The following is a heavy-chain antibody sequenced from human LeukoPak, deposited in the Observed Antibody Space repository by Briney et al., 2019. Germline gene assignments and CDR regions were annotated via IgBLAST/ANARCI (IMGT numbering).Heavy chain of an antibody. CDR1: GYTFTSYY. Sequence: GASVKVSCKASGYTFTSYYMHWVRQAPGQGLEWMGIINPSGGSTSYAQKFQGRVTMTRDTSTSTVYMELSSLRSEDTAVYYCARSSPPMTTVTTRDYWGQGTLVSVSS. D-gene: IGHD4-17*01. J-gene: IGHJ4*02. CDR2: INPSGGST. CDR3: ARSSPPMTTVTTRDY. V-gene: IGHV1-46*01.